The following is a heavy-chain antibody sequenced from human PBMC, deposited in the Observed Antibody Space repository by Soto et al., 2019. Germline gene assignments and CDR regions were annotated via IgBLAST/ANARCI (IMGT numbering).Heavy chain of an antibody. V-gene: IGHV4-39*01. Sequence: QLQLQESGPGLVKPSETLSLTCTVSGGSISSSSYYWGWIRQPPGKGLEWIGSIYYSGSTYYNPSLKSRVTISVDTSKNQFSLKLSSVTAADTAVYYCAKGGSGSYSNAFDIWCQGTMVTVSS. D-gene: IGHD3-10*01. CDR1: GGSISSSSYY. J-gene: IGHJ3*02. CDR3: AKGGSGSYSNAFDI. CDR2: IYYSGST.